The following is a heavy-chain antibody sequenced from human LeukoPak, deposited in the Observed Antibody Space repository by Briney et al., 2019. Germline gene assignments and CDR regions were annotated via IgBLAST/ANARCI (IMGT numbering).Heavy chain of an antibody. CDR2: IIPIIGRA. V-gene: IGHV1-69*05. Sequence: GASVKVSCKASGYTFTSYGISWVRQAPGQGLEWMGGIIPIIGRANYAQKFQGRVTITTDESTSTAYMELSSLRSEDTAVYYCARGMRVLTPVDAFDIWGQGTMVTVSS. CDR1: GYTFTSYG. D-gene: IGHD4-23*01. CDR3: ARGMRVLTPVDAFDI. J-gene: IGHJ3*02.